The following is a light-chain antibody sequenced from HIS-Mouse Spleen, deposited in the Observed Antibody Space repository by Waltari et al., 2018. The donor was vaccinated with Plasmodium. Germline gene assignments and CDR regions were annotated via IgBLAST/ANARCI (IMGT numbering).Light chain of an antibody. CDR3: CSYAGSYTLV. CDR2: DVS. V-gene: IGLV2-11*01. J-gene: IGLJ3*02. Sequence: QSALTQPRSVSGSPGQSVTISCTGTSSAVGGSNYVPWYQQPPGKAPKLMIYDVSKRPSGVPDRFSGSKSGNTASLTISGLQAEDEADYYCCSYAGSYTLVFGGGTKLTVL. CDR1: SSAVGGSNY.